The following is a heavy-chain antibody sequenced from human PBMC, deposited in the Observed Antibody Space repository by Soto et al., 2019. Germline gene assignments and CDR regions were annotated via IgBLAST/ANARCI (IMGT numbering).Heavy chain of an antibody. D-gene: IGHD3-22*01. CDR3: ARDGYYDNSGYYYGKFN. V-gene: IGHV3-11*01. CDR2: ISSSGSPI. CDR1: GFTFSDYY. J-gene: IGHJ4*02. Sequence: QVQLVESGGGLVKPGGSLRLSCSASGFTFSDYYMSWIRQAPGKGLEWVSYISSSGSPIYYADSVKGRFTTSRDNAKNSLYLQMNSLRAEDTAVYYCARDGYYDNSGYYYGKFNWGQGTLVTVSS.